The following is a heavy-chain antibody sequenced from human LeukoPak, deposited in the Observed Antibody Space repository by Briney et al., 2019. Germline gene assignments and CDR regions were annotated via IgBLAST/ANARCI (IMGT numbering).Heavy chain of an antibody. D-gene: IGHD5/OR15-5a*01. CDR2: ISSDGANT. Sequence: GGSLRLSCAASGFTFSSYAMSWVRQAPGKGLEWVSAISSDGANTYHADSMKGRFTISRDNSKNTLYLQMNSLRAEDTAVYYCAKGLSTKAYWGQGTLVTVSS. CDR1: GFTFSSYA. J-gene: IGHJ4*02. V-gene: IGHV3-23*01. CDR3: AKGLSTKAY.